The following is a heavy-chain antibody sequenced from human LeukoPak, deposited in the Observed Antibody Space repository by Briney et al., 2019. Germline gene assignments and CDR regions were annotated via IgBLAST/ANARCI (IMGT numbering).Heavy chain of an antibody. D-gene: IGHD6-6*01. CDR1: GGTFSSYA. Sequence: GSSVKVSCKASGGTFSSYAISWVRLAPGQGLEWMGGIIPIFGTANYAQKFQGRVTITTDESTSTAYMELSSLRSEDTAVYYCAVTIKYSSSYYFDYWGQGTLVTVSS. CDR3: AVTIKYSSSYYFDY. CDR2: IIPIFGTA. V-gene: IGHV1-69*05. J-gene: IGHJ4*02.